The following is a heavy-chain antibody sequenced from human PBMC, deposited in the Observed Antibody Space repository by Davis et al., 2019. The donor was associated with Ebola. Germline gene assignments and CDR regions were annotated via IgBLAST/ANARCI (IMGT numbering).Heavy chain of an antibody. J-gene: IGHJ4*02. CDR2: INRDGTTK. CDR3: ASYVVG. D-gene: IGHD2-15*01. CDR1: GFSFSDNW. Sequence: GESLKIPCRVSGFSFSDNWMTWVRQVPGKGLVWVSSINRDGTTKTYADSVKGRFTVSRDNAKSTLYLQMNSLRVEDTAVYYCASYVVGWGRGTLVTVSS. V-gene: IGHV3-74*01.